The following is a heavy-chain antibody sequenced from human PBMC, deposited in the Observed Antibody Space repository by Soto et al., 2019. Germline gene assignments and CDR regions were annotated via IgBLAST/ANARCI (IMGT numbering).Heavy chain of an antibody. J-gene: IGHJ4*02. CDR1: GFIFDNYV. Sequence: GGSLRLSCAASGFIFDNYVMHWVRQPPGKGLEWVSLISWDGDDTHYADSVKGRFTISRDNSRDSPFLQMNSLRTEDTALYYCANDDGTATPLFDFWGQGTQVTVSS. CDR2: ISWDGDDT. CDR3: ANDDGTATPLFDF. V-gene: IGHV3-43*01. D-gene: IGHD2-21*02.